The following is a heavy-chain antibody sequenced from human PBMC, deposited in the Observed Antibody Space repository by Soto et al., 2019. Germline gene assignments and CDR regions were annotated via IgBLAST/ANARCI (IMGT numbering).Heavy chain of an antibody. V-gene: IGHV3-74*01. J-gene: IGHJ4*02. Sequence: EVQLVESGGGLVPPGGSLRLSCAASGFTFRMYWMHWVRQVPGKGPEWVSRINDDGISTNYADSVKGRFTISRDNAKNTLYLHMNSLRAEDTALYYCANSRVSMVRGLIIIPNYWGQGTLVTVSS. D-gene: IGHD3-10*01. CDR2: INDDGIST. CDR1: GFTFRMYW. CDR3: ANSRVSMVRGLIIIPNY.